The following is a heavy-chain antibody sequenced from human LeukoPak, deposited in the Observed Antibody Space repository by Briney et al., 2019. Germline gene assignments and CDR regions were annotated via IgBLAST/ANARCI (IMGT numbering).Heavy chain of an antibody. V-gene: IGHV4-59*01. CDR2: IYYSGST. J-gene: IGHJ3*02. Sequence: PSETLSLTCTVSGASISSYYWSWIRQSPGKGLEWIGYIYYSGSTNFNPSLKSRVTISVDTSKNQFSLKLSSVTAADTAVYYCARETTGTTFRSGHHDPFDIWGQGTMVTVSS. D-gene: IGHD1-1*01. CDR1: GASISSYY. CDR3: ARETTGTTFRSGHHDPFDI.